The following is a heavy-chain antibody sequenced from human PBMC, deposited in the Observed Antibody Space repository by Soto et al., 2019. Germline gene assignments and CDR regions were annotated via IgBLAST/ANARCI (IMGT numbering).Heavy chain of an antibody. Sequence: PGGSLRLSCAASGFTFDDYAMHWVRQAPGKGLEWVSGISWNSGSIGYADSVKGRFTISRDNAKNSLYLQMNSLRAEDTALYYCAKDRVAATLGYNWFDPWGQGTLVTVSS. CDR3: AKDRVAATLGYNWFDP. D-gene: IGHD2-15*01. V-gene: IGHV3-9*01. J-gene: IGHJ5*02. CDR1: GFTFDDYA. CDR2: ISWNSGSI.